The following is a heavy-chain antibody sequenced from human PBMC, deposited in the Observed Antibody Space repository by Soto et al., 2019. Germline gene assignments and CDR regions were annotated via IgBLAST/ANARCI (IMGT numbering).Heavy chain of an antibody. CDR1: VYIFTNYY. CDR2: INPSGGAT. D-gene: IGHD6-19*01. CDR3: ARGAAVAGGNNCFDP. V-gene: IGHV1-46*01. J-gene: IGHJ5*02. Sequence: ASVKVSWKASVYIFTNYYIHCVRHRQAPGQGLEWLGIINPSGGATTYAQKFQGRVTMTRDTSTSTVYMELRSLRSEDTAVYFCARGAAVAGGNNCFDPWGQGTLVTVSS.